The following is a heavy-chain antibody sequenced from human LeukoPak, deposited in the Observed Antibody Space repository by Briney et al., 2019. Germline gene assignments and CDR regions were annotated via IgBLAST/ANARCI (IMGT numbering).Heavy chain of an antibody. J-gene: IGHJ4*02. CDR2: IYHSGKT. D-gene: IGHD4-23*01. CDR3: ARDLGVVNYYFDY. V-gene: IGHV4-39*07. Sequence: SETLSLTCTVSGGSISSSSYYWGWIRQPPGKGLEWIGSIYHSGKTYYNPSLKSPVTISVDTSKNQFSLKLSSVTAADTAVYYCARDLGVVNYYFDYWGQGTLVTVSS. CDR1: GGSISSSSYY.